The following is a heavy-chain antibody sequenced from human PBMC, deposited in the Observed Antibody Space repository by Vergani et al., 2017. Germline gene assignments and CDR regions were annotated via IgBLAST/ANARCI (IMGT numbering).Heavy chain of an antibody. J-gene: IGHJ4*02. V-gene: IGHV3-49*04. CDR2: IRNKSYGWTT. Sequence: EVQLVESGGGLVPPGRSLRLSCAASGFSFGGYAMTWVRQAPGKGLEWVAFIRNKSYGWTTEYAASVKGRFTISRDDSKRLAYMQLSCLKTDDTAVYFCSRVRGYSFGYSDYWVQGTLVTVSS. CDR3: SRVRGYSFGYSDY. D-gene: IGHD5-18*01. CDR1: GFSFGGYA.